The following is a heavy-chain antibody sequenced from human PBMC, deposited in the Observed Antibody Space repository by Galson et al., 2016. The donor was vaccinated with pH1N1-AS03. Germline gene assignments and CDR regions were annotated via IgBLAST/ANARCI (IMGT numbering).Heavy chain of an antibody. V-gene: IGHV5-51*03. CDR2: MYPEDSDI. CDR1: GYNFMSYW. CDR3: ARPSPLGIPGRKGLYAFDF. Sequence: QSGAEVTKPGESLRISCKVYGYNFMSYWIGWVRQMPGKGLEWLGIMYPEDSDIRYSPSLRGQVTIPADKSISTAYLQWTSLEASDSAIYFCARPSPLGIPGRKGLYAFDFWGQGTKVTVSS. J-gene: IGHJ3*01. D-gene: IGHD7-27*01.